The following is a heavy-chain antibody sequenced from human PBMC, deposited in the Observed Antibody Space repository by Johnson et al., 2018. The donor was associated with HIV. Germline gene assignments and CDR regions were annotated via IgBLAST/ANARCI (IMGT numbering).Heavy chain of an antibody. J-gene: IGHJ3*02. CDR3: AKEQLLRAFDI. CDR1: GFTFSSYA. D-gene: IGHD2-15*01. CDR2: ISYDGSNK. Sequence: QVQLVESGGDLIQPGGSLRLSCAASGFTFSSYAMHWVRQAPGKGLEWVAVISYDGSNKYYADSVKGRFTISRDNSKNTLFLQMGSLRAEDMAVYYCAKEQLLRAFDIWGQGTMVTVSS. V-gene: IGHV3-30*14.